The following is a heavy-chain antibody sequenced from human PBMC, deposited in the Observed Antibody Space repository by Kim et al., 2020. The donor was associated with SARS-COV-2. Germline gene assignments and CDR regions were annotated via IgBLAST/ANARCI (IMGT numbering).Heavy chain of an antibody. CDR3: AGLLRGGDGYNFDY. J-gene: IGHJ4*02. V-gene: IGHV3-21*01. Sequence: ADSVKGRFTISRDNAKNSLYLQMNSLRAEDTAVYYCAGLLRGGDGYNFDYWGQGTLVTVSS. D-gene: IGHD3-16*01.